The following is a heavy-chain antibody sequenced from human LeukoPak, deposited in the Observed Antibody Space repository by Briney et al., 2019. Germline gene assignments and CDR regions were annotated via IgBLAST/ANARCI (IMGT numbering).Heavy chain of an antibody. CDR1: GFTFDDYG. J-gene: IGHJ4*02. CDR3: ASGLIAAAGTAGY. D-gene: IGHD6-13*01. CDR2: INWNGGST. V-gene: IGHV3-20*04. Sequence: PEGSLRLSCAASGFTFDDYGMSWVRQAPGKGLEWVSGINWNGGSTGYADSVKGRFTISRDNAKNSLYLQMNSLRAEDTALYYCASGLIAAAGTAGYWGQGTLVTVSS.